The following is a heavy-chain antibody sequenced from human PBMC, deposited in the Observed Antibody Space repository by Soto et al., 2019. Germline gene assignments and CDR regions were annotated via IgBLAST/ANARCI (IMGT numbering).Heavy chain of an antibody. CDR1: GFTFSSYA. CDR3: AKGLLPSPVGLNWLDP. CDR2: ISGSGGST. J-gene: IGHJ5*02. V-gene: IGHV3-23*01. Sequence: PGGSLRLSCAASGFTFSSYAMSWVRQAPGKGLDWVSSISGSGGSTYYADSVKGRFTISRDNSKNTLYLQMNSLRAEYTTVYYCAKGLLPSPVGLNWLDPWGQGTLVTVSS.